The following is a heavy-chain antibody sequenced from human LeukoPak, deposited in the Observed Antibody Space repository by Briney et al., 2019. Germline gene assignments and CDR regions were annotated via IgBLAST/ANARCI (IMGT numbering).Heavy chain of an antibody. V-gene: IGHV4-34*01. J-gene: IGHJ4*02. CDR1: GGSFSGYY. CDR3: ARRTTVTTYDY. Sequence: SETLSLTCAVYGGSFSGYYWSWIRQPPGKGLEWIGEINHSGSTNYNPSLKSRVTISVDTSKNQFSLKLSSVTAADTAVYYCARRTTVTTYDYWGQGTLVTVSS. CDR2: INHSGST. D-gene: IGHD4-17*01.